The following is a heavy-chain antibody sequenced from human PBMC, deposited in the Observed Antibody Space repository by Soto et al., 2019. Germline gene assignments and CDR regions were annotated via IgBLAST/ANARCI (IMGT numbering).Heavy chain of an antibody. Sequence: GGSLRLSCAASGFTSTRYSMNWVRQAPGKGLEWVSSISSTTNYIYYADSMKGRFTISRDNAKNSLYLEMNSLRAEDTAVYYCARESEDLTSNFDYWGQGTLVTVSS. CDR3: ARESEDLTSNFDY. CDR2: ISSTTNYI. CDR1: GFTSTRYS. J-gene: IGHJ4*02. V-gene: IGHV3-21*06.